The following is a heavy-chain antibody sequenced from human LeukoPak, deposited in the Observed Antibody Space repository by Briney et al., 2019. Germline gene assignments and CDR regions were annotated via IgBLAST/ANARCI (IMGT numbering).Heavy chain of an antibody. V-gene: IGHV1-8*01. CDR3: ARGETMIVVVPDY. J-gene: IGHJ4*02. CDR2: MNPNSGNT. D-gene: IGHD3-22*01. Sequence: ASVKVSCKASGYTFTSYDINWVRQATGQGLEWMGWMNPNSGNTGYAQKFQGRVTMTRDTSISTAYMELSRLRSDDTAVYYCARGETMIVVVPDYWGQGTLVTVSS. CDR1: GYTFTSYD.